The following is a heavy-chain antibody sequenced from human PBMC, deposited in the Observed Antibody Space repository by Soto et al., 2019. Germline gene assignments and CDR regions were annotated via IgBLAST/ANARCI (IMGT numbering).Heavy chain of an antibody. CDR3: ARGGYYDTTWGKLSHYGLDV. J-gene: IGHJ6*02. V-gene: IGHV1-18*01. CDR1: GYTFIRYG. D-gene: IGHD3-16*01. CDR2: ISPYNDYT. Sequence: QVQLVQSAAEVKKHGASVKVSCKASGYTFIRYGITWVRQAPGQGLEWMGWISPYNDYTIYAQKVQGRVTMTTDTSTRTVYMELSSLKSDDTAVYYCARGGYYDTTWGKLSHYGLDVWGQGTSVTVAS.